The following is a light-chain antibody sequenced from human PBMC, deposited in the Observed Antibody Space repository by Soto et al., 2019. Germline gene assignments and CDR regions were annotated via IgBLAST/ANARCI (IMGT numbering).Light chain of an antibody. J-gene: IGKJ4*01. CDR2: GAS. Sequence: EIVMTQSPDILSVSPGEGATLSCRASQSVSSNLAWYQQKPGQAPRLLIYGASTRATGIPARFSGSGSGTEFTLTISSLQSEDFAVYYCQQYNNWPPLTFGGGTKVDIK. CDR1: QSVSSN. V-gene: IGKV3-15*01. CDR3: QQYNNWPPLT.